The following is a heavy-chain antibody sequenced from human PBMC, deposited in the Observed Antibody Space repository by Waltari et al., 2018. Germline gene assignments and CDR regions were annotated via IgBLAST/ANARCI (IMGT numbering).Heavy chain of an antibody. J-gene: IGHJ6*04. CDR2: INHSGST. V-gene: IGHV4-34*01. CDR3: AREYCSSTSCYGAPLGV. CDR1: GGSFSGYY. Sequence: QVQLQQWGAGLLKPSETLSLTCAVYGGSFSGYYWSWIRQPPGKGLEWIGEINHSGSTNYNPSRKSRGTISVDTSKNQFSLKLSSVTAADTAVYYCAREYCSSTSCYGAPLGVWGKGTTVTVSS. D-gene: IGHD2-2*01.